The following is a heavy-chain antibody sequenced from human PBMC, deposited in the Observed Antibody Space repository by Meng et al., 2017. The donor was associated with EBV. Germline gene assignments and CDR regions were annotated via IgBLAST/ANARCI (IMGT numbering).Heavy chain of an antibody. D-gene: IGHD1-7*01. CDR3: ARGMGNYNF. V-gene: IGHV1-18*01. J-gene: IGHJ4*02. CDR1: GYTFSSLG. CDR2: IRADSGDT. Sequence: VHLCLVGSVVKKWGSSVHVCGKASGYTFSSLGISVVRPSPGQVVEWVGWIRADSGDTKYAQKFQGIATVTTDTSTSKAYKKLSSLGRDDTAFYYCARGMGNYNFWGQGTLVTVSS.